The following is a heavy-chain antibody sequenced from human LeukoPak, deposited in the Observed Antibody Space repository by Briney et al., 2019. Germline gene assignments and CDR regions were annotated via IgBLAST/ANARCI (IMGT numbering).Heavy chain of an antibody. J-gene: IGHJ4*02. V-gene: IGHV4-39*01. D-gene: IGHD2-8*02. Sequence: SETLSLTCTVSGGSISSSNYYWGWIRQPPGKGLEWIGSIYYSGSTYYNPSLKSRVTISVDTSKNQFSLKLSSVTAADTAVYYCASLRIGSFPGGDFDYWGQGTLVTVSS. CDR2: IYYSGST. CDR1: GGSISSSNYY. CDR3: ASLRIGSFPGGDFDY.